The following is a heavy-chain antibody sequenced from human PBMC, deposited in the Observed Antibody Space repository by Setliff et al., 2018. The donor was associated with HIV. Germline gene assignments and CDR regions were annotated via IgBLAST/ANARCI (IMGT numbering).Heavy chain of an antibody. J-gene: IGHJ4*02. CDR3: ARRRGQKATGWYYFDF. D-gene: IGHD6-19*01. Sequence: ETLSLTCSVSGGPISSSTYFWDWIRQPPGKGLEWIGSIYYSGNTYYNPSLKSRVTISVDTSKRQFSLKLSSVTAGDSALYYCARRRGQKATGWYYFDFWGQGALVTVSS. CDR1: GGPISSSTYF. V-gene: IGHV4-39*01. CDR2: IYYSGNT.